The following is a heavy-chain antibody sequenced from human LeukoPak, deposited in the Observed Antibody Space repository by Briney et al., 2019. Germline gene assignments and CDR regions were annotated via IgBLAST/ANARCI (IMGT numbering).Heavy chain of an antibody. CDR2: IYHSGST. J-gene: IGHJ3*02. V-gene: IGHV4-4*02. Sequence: SETLSLTCAVSGGSISSSNWWSWIRQPPGKGLEWIGEIYHSGSTNYNPSLKSRVTISVDKSKTQFSLKLSSVTAADTAVYYCARWARMSDAFDIWGQGTMVTVSS. D-gene: IGHD2-15*01. CDR3: ARWARMSDAFDI. CDR1: GGSISSSNW.